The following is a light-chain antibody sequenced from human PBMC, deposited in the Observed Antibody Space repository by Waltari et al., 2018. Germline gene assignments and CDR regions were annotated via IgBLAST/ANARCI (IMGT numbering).Light chain of an antibody. CDR1: GTAIATSDF. CDR2: DVT. CDR3: ASQRPDGVVL. J-gene: IGLJ3*02. V-gene: IGLV2-14*03. Sequence: QSALTQPASVSGSPGQSITISCAGIGTAIATSDFVSWYQHHPDRAPQVIIYDVTNRPSGISARFSASKSADTASLTISGLQAEDEGDYYCASQRPDGVVLFGGGTRVTVL.